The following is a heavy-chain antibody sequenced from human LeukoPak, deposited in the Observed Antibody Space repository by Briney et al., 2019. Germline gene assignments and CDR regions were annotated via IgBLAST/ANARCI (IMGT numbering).Heavy chain of an antibody. V-gene: IGHV3-23*01. Sequence: GGSLRLSCAASGFTFSSYAMSWVRQAPGKGLEWVSAINGGGGNTFYADSVKGRFTISRDNAKNSLYLQMNSLRAEDTAVYFCARDTMGATDYWGQGTLVTVSS. CDR1: GFTFSSYA. D-gene: IGHD1-26*01. CDR3: ARDTMGATDY. J-gene: IGHJ4*02. CDR2: INGGGGNT.